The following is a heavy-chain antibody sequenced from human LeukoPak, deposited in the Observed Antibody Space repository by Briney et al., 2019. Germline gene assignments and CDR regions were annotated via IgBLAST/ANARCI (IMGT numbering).Heavy chain of an antibody. D-gene: IGHD6-13*01. V-gene: IGHV3-30*03. J-gene: IGHJ4*02. Sequence: PGGSLRLSCAASGFTFSSYGMRWVRQAPGKGLEWVAVISYDESNKYYADSVKGRFTISRDNSKNTLYLQVDSPRAEDTAVYYCAIPGIAAAGETYLDYWGQGTLVTVSS. CDR2: ISYDESNK. CDR3: AIPGIAAAGETYLDY. CDR1: GFTFSSYG.